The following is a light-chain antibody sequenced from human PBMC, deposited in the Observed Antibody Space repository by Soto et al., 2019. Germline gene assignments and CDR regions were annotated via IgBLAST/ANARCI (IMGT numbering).Light chain of an antibody. V-gene: IGKV4-1*01. CDR1: QSVLYSSTNNNY. Sequence: DIVMTQSPDSLAVSLGERATINCKSSQSVLYSSTNNNYLAWHQQKPGQPPKLLIYWASTRESGVPDRFSGSGSGTDFTLTISSLQAEDVAVYYCKQYYSIPPSFGGGTKVEIK. CDR3: KQYYSIPPS. J-gene: IGKJ4*01. CDR2: WAS.